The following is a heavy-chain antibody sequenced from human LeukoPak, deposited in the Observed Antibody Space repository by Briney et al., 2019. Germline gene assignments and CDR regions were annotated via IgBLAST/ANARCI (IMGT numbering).Heavy chain of an antibody. V-gene: IGHV3-30*02. Sequence: GGSLRLSCGVAGFPFSNYGMLWVRQAPGKGLEWVAFIRYDGNNKLYADSVKGRFTISRDNSKNTVYLHINSLRTEDTALYYCAKGNPLDYWGQGTLVIVSS. J-gene: IGHJ4*02. D-gene: IGHD1-14*01. CDR3: AKGNPLDY. CDR1: GFPFSNYG. CDR2: IRYDGNNK.